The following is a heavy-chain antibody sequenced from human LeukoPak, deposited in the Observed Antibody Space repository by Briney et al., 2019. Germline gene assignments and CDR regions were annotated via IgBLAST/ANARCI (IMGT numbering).Heavy chain of an antibody. D-gene: IGHD1-1*01. CDR1: GFTFSSYA. Sequence: GGSLRLSCAASGFTFSSYAMNWVRQAPGKGLEWVSAISGSGGTTYYADSVKGRFTISRDNSKNTLYLQMNSLRAEDTAVYYCARHGISYTWRFDPWGQGTLVTVSS. J-gene: IGHJ5*02. V-gene: IGHV3-23*01. CDR2: ISGSGGTT. CDR3: ARHGISYTWRFDP.